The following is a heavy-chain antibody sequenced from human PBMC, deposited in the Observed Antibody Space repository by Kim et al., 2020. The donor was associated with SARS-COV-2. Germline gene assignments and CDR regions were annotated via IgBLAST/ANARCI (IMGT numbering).Heavy chain of an antibody. Sequence: SVKVSCKASGGTFSSYAISWVRQAPGQGLEWMGGIIPIFGTANYAQKFQGRVTITADESTSTAYMELSSLRSEDTAVYYCARTAGQQLARFDYWGQGTLVTVSS. CDR3: ARTAGQQLARFDY. J-gene: IGHJ4*02. V-gene: IGHV1-69*13. CDR2: IIPIFGTA. D-gene: IGHD6-13*01. CDR1: GGTFSSYA.